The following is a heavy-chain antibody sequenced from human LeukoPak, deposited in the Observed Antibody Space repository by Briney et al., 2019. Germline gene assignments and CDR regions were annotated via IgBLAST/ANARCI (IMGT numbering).Heavy chain of an antibody. CDR3: ARSRRRGYCSSTSCYRADAFDI. CDR2: IYYTGT. J-gene: IGHJ3*02. CDR1: GGSVTDYY. Sequence: SETLSLTCTVSGGSVTDYYWSWIRQSPGKGLEWIGYIYYTGTSYNPSLKSRVTISVDTSKNQFSLKLSSVTAADTAVYYCARSRRRGYCSSTSCYRADAFDIWGQGTMVTVSS. D-gene: IGHD2-2*01. V-gene: IGHV4-59*02.